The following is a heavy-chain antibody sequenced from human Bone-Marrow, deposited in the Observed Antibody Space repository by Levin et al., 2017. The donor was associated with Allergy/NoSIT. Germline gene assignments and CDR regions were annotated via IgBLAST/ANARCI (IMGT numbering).Heavy chain of an antibody. V-gene: IGHV3-11*01. J-gene: IGHJ6*02. CDR2: ISGSGSTI. Sequence: GGSLRLSCAASGFTFSDSYMSWIRQAPGKGLEWVSYISGSGSTIYYADSVKGRFTISRDNAKNSLYLQMNSLRAEDTAVYYCARDRQPSTYRGMDVWGQGTTVTVSS. D-gene: IGHD2-2*01. CDR1: GFTFSDSY. CDR3: ARDRQPSTYRGMDV.